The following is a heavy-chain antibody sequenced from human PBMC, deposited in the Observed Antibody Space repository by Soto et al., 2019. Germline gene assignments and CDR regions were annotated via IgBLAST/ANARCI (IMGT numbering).Heavy chain of an antibody. CDR2: IAYDGSNR. Sequence: QVQLGESGGGVVQPGRSLRLSCAASGFSISRSAMHWVRQAPGKGLEWVAVIAYDGSNRWYADSAKGRFTISRDNSKNTVYLEMSSLRGEDTAVYYCARDLQAGTDNVNWFDPWGQGTLVTVSS. J-gene: IGHJ5*02. V-gene: IGHV3-30*04. CDR3: ARDLQAGTDNVNWFDP. D-gene: IGHD1-1*01. CDR1: GFSISRSA.